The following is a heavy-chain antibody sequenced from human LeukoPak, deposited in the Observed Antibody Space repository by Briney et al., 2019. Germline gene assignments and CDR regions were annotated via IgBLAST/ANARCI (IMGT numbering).Heavy chain of an antibody. J-gene: IGHJ6*02. CDR3: AKAPAPYYYYYGMDV. CDR2: ISDNGVTR. Sequence: SGGPLRLSCAASGFTFSSYVMNWVRQAPGKGLEWVSSISDNGVTRYYADSVEGRFTISRDNSDNTVYLQMNSLRAEDTAIYYCAKAPAPYYYYYGMDVWGQGTAVTVSS. CDR1: GFTFSSYV. V-gene: IGHV3-23*01.